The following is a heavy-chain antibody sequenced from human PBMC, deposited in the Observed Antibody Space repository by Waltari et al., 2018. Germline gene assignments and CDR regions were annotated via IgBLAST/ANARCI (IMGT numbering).Heavy chain of an antibody. CDR3: AREDIVSATQWRGNQYRGNSGYDL. Sequence: QVFLVESGGGVVQPGDSLRLSCVSSGFNFNIYGMHWVRQAPGKGLGWVAFTRFDGINKHYADSVKGRFTISRDNIENTLYLQMNSLRGEDSAIYYCAREDIVSATQWRGNQYRGNSGYDLWGQGTLVSVSS. J-gene: IGHJ4*01. CDR2: TRFDGINK. CDR1: GFNFNIYG. V-gene: IGHV3-30*02. D-gene: IGHD5-12*01.